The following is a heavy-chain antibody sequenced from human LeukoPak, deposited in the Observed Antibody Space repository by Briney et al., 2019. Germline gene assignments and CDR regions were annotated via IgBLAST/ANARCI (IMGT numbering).Heavy chain of an antibody. Sequence: SETLSLTCSVSGGSLSSDYWSWIRQPPGKGLEWIGHMFYSGSTKYNPSLKSRITISVDTSKNLFSLKVFSVTAADTAVYYCAWHFATVTPYYYFGLDVWGQGTTVTVSS. CDR1: GGSLSSDY. D-gene: IGHD4-11*01. CDR2: MFYSGST. J-gene: IGHJ6*02. V-gene: IGHV4-59*08. CDR3: AWHFATVTPYYYFGLDV.